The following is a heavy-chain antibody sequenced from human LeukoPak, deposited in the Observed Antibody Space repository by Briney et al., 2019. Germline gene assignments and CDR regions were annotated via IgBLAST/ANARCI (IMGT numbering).Heavy chain of an antibody. CDR1: GGSISSGGYY. Sequence: SQTLSLTCTVSGGSISSGGYYWSWIRQPPGKGLEWIGYIYHSGSTYYNPSLKSRVTISVDRSKNQFSLKLSSVTAADTAVYYCARVTFGSYRFDYWGQGTLVTVSS. J-gene: IGHJ4*02. CDR3: ARVTFGSYRFDY. D-gene: IGHD1-26*01. V-gene: IGHV4-30-2*01. CDR2: IYHSGST.